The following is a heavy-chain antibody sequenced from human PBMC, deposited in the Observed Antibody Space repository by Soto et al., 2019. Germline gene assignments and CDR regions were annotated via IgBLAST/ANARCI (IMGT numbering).Heavy chain of an antibody. CDR1: GFTFGDYA. D-gene: IGHD3-9*01. J-gene: IGHJ6*02. Sequence: PGGSLRLSCTASGFTFGDYAMSWFRQAPGKGLEWVGFIRSKAYGGTTEYAASVKGRFTISRDDSKSIAYLQMNSLKTEDTAVYYCTRDLDYDILTGYYAYYGMDVWGQGTTVTVS. CDR2: IRSKAYGGTT. CDR3: TRDLDYDILTGYYAYYGMDV. V-gene: IGHV3-49*03.